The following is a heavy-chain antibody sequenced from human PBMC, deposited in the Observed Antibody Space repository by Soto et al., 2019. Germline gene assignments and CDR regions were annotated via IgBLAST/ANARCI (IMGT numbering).Heavy chain of an antibody. CDR1: GYTFTSYA. V-gene: IGHV1-3*01. CDR3: ARGITMVRGVNKYYSYYGMDV. J-gene: IGHJ6*02. Sequence: ASVKVSCKASGYTFTSYAMHWVRQAPGQRLEWMGWINAGNGNTKYSQKFQGRVTITRDTSASTAYMELSSLRSEDTAVYYCARGITMVRGVNKYYSYYGMDVWGQGTTVTVSS. D-gene: IGHD3-10*01. CDR2: INAGNGNT.